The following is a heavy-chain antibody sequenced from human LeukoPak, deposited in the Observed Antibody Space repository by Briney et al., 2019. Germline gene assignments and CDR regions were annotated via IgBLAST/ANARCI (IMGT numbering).Heavy chain of an antibody. V-gene: IGHV4-39*07. CDR1: GGSISSSYYY. CDR3: ARVIIVGTTGYFDY. Sequence: SETLSLTCTVSGGSISSSYYYWGWIRQPPGKGLEWIGSIYYSGSTYYNPSLKSRVTISVDTSKNQFSLKLSSVTAADTAVYYCARVIIVGTTGYFDYWGQGTLVTVSS. J-gene: IGHJ4*02. D-gene: IGHD1-26*01. CDR2: IYYSGST.